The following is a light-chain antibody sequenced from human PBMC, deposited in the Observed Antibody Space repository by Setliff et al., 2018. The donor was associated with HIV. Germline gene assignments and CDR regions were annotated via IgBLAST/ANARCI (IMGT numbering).Light chain of an antibody. CDR1: TSDVGNYNF. CDR3: CSYAGSHTFV. V-gene: IGLV2-11*01. J-gene: IGLJ1*01. Sequence: QSALTQPRSVSGSPGQSVTISCTGTTSDVGNYNFVSWYQHHPGKAPKLMIFDVNKRPSGVPDRFSGSKSGNTASLTFSGLQAEDEADYYCCSYAGSHTFVFGTGTQVTVL. CDR2: DVN.